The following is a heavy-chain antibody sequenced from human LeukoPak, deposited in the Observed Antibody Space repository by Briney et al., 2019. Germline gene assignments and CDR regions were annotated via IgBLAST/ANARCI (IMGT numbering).Heavy chain of an antibody. J-gene: IGHJ4*02. D-gene: IGHD5-12*01. CDR2: ISGSSRTI. Sequence: PGGSLRLSCAASGFTFSSYSMNWVRQAPGKGLEWLSYISGSSRTIYYADSVKGRFTISRDNAKNSLYLQMNSLRAEDTAVYYCARSSGGTYFDYWSQGTLVTVSS. V-gene: IGHV3-48*01. CDR3: ARSSGGTYFDY. CDR1: GFTFSSYS.